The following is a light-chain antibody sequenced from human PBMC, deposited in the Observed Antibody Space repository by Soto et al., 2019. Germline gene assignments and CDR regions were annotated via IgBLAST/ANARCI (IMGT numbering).Light chain of an antibody. CDR3: SSYTSSSTYV. CDR2: DVS. CDR1: SSVVGGYNY. Sequence: QSVLTQPASLSGSPGQSITISCTGTSSVVGGYNYVSWYQRHPGKAPKLMIYDVSNRPSGVSNRFSGSKSGNTASLTISGLQAEDEADYYCSSYTSSSTYVFGTGTKVTVL. V-gene: IGLV2-14*01. J-gene: IGLJ1*01.